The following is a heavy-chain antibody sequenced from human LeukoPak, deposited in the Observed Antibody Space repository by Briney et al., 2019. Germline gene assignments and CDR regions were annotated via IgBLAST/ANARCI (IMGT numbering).Heavy chain of an antibody. D-gene: IGHD1-26*01. Sequence: GGSLRLSCAGSGFTFSIDGMNWVRQAPGKGLEWVSSISPDSNFIYQADSVKGRFTISRDNAKNSLYLQMEGLRVEDTAVYYCTNFQTVGVKPFEHWGQGTLVTVSS. CDR3: TNFQTVGVKPFEH. V-gene: IGHV3-21*01. CDR2: ISPDSNFI. J-gene: IGHJ5*02. CDR1: GFTFSIDG.